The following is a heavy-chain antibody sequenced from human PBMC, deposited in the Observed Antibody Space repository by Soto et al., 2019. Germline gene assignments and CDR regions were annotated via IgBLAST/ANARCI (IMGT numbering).Heavy chain of an antibody. V-gene: IGHV4-59*01. Sequence: SETLSLTCTVSGGSISSYYWSWIRRPPGKGLEWIGYIYYSGSTNYNPSLKSRVTISVDTSKNQFSLKLSSVTAADTAVYYCARDLGLGLDFDYWGQGTLVTVSS. CDR2: IYYSGST. CDR1: GGSISSYY. J-gene: IGHJ4*02. CDR3: ARDLGLGLDFDY. D-gene: IGHD3-10*01.